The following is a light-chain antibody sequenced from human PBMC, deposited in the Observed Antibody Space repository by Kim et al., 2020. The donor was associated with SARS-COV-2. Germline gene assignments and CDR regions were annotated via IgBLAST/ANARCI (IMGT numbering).Light chain of an antibody. CDR2: GAS. Sequence: PGDRVTLSCRASQGVSRSFLTWYQQKPGQAPRLLIYGASTRATSIPARFSGSGSGTDFTLTISSLQPEDFAVYYCQQDYNLLTFGGGTKVDIK. V-gene: IGKV3D-7*01. CDR1: QGVSRSF. CDR3: QQDYNLLT. J-gene: IGKJ4*01.